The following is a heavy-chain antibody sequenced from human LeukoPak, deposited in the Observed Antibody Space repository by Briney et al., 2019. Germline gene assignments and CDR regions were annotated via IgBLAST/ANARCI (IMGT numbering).Heavy chain of an antibody. CDR3: ARDIVGATRGHFDY. CDR2: IIPIFGTA. V-gene: IGHV1-69*13. J-gene: IGHJ4*02. D-gene: IGHD1-26*01. Sequence: SVKVSCKASGYTFINYGISWVRQAPGQGLEWMGGIIPIFGTANYAQKFQGRVTITADESTSTAYMELSSLRSEDTAVYYCARDIVGATRGHFDYWGQGTLVTVSS. CDR1: GYTFINYG.